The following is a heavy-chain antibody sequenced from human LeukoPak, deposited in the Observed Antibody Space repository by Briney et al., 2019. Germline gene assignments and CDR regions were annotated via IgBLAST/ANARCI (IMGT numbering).Heavy chain of an antibody. CDR2: ISGSGDST. CDR1: GFTFSNYA. J-gene: IGHJ5*02. Sequence: GGSLRLSCAASGFTFSNYAMRWVRQAPGKGLEWVSGISGSGDSTYYADSVKGRFTISRDNSKNTLYLQMNSLRAEDTAVYYCTSRFSSWYLFEVNWFDPWGQGTLVTVSS. CDR3: TSRFSSWYLFEVNWFDP. D-gene: IGHD6-13*01. V-gene: IGHV3-23*01.